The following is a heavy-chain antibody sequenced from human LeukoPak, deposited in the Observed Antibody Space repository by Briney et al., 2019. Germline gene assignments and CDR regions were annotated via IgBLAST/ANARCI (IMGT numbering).Heavy chain of an antibody. J-gene: IGHJ5*02. CDR2: IIPILGTA. CDR1: GGTFSSYA. D-gene: IGHD1-7*01. V-gene: IGHV1-69*05. Sequence: ASVKVSCKASGGTFSSYAISCVRQAPGQGLEWMGGIIPILGTANYAQKFQGRVTITTDESTSTAYMELSSLRSEDTAVYYCARDLTGTNWFDPWGQGTLVTVSS. CDR3: ARDLTGTNWFDP.